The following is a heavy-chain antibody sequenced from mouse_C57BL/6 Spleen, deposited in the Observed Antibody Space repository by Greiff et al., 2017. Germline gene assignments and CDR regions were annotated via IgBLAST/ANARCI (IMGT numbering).Heavy chain of an antibody. CDR3: ARMGNYYSTLFDV. CDR1: GYAFSSYW. J-gene: IGHJ1*03. V-gene: IGHV1-80*01. CDR2: IYPGDGDT. Sequence: QVQLKESGAELVKPGASVKISCKASGYAFSSYWMNWVKQRPGQGLEWIGQIYPGDGDTNYNGKFTGKATLTADKSSSTAYMQLSSLTSEDSAVYFCARMGNYYSTLFDVWGTGTTVTVSS. D-gene: IGHD2-5*01.